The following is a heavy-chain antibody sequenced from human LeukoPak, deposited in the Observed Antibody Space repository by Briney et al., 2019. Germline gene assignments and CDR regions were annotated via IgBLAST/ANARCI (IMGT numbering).Heavy chain of an antibody. D-gene: IGHD3-10*01. J-gene: IGHJ4*02. CDR2: IWYDGSDK. CDR3: ASPMVRGVIIPDY. Sequence: PGRSLRLSCAASGFTFSSYDMHWVRQAPGKGLEWVAVIWYDGSDKYYADSVKGRFTISRDNSKNTLYLQMNSLRAEDTAVYYCASPMVRGVIIPDYWGQGTLVTVSS. CDR1: GFTFSSYD. V-gene: IGHV3-33*01.